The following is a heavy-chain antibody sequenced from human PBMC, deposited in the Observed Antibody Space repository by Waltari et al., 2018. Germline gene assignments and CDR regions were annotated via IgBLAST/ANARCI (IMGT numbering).Heavy chain of an antibody. CDR1: GGSISSSSYY. CDR2: IYYRGST. V-gene: IGHV4-39*07. CDR3: ARDGYDFWSGPAGYFDL. Sequence: QLQLQESGPGLVKPSETLSLTCTVSGGSISSSSYYWGWIRQPPGKGLEWIGSIYYRGSTYYNPALKSLVTISVDTSKNQFSLKLSSVTAADTAVYYCARDGYDFWSGPAGYFDLWGRGTLVTVSS. J-gene: IGHJ2*01. D-gene: IGHD3-3*01.